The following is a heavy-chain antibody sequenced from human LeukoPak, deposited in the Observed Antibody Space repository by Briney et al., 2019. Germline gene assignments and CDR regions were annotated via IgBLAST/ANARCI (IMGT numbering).Heavy chain of an antibody. D-gene: IGHD3-22*01. V-gene: IGHV3-48*03. CDR3: AREQYYYDSSGCVDY. J-gene: IGHJ4*02. CDR2: ISSSGSTI. CDR1: GFTFSSYE. Sequence: GGSLRLSCAASGFTFSSYEMNWVRQAPGKGLEWVSYISSSGSTIYYADSVKGRFTISRDNAKNSLYLQMNSLRAEDTAVYYCAREQYYYDSSGCVDYWGEGTLVTVSS.